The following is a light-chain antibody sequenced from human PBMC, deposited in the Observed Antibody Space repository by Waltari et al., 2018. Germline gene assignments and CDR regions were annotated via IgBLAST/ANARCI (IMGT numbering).Light chain of an antibody. CDR3: NSYTSNSTWV. J-gene: IGLJ3*02. CDR1: SSDVGGYNY. V-gene: IGLV2-14*01. CDR2: DVS. Sequence: QSALTQPASVSGSPGQSITISCTGTSSDVGGYNYVSWYQPHPGKAPKLMIFDVSKRPSGVSHRFTGSKSGSTASLTISGLQAEDEADFYCNSYTSNSTWVFGGGTKLTVL.